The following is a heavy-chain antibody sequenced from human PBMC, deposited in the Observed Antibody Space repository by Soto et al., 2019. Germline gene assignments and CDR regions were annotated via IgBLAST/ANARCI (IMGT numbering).Heavy chain of an antibody. CDR2: IYYSGST. Sequence: SETLSLTCTVSGGSISSYYWSWIRQPPGKGLEWIGYIYYSGSTNYNPSLKSRVTISVDTSKNQFSLKLSSVTAADTAVYYCERVTVATIWDNWFDPWGQGTLVTVSS. D-gene: IGHD5-12*01. CDR1: GGSISSYY. V-gene: IGHV4-59*08. J-gene: IGHJ5*02. CDR3: ERVTVATIWDNWFDP.